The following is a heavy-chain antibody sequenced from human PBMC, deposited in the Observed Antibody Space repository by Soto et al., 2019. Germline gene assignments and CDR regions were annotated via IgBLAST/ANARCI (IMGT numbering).Heavy chain of an antibody. V-gene: IGHV4-59*01. CDR2: IYYSGST. CDR3: ARGSEGWFDP. Sequence: LSLTCTVSGGSISSYYWIWIRQPPGKGLEWIGYIYYSGSTNYNPSLKSRVTISVDTSKNQFSLKLSSVTAADTAVYYCARGSEGWFDPWGQGTLVTVYS. CDR1: GGSISSYY. J-gene: IGHJ5*02. D-gene: IGHD6-25*01.